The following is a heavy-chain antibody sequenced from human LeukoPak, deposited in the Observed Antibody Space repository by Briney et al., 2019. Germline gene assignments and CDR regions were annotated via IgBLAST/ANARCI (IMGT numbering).Heavy chain of an antibody. Sequence: ASVKLSCKASGGTFSSYAISWVRQAPGQGLEWMGGIIPILGTANYAQKFQGRVTITADESTSTAYMELSSLRSEDTAVYYCARDLKYYYDSSGYGFDYWGQGTLVTVSS. V-gene: IGHV1-69*13. CDR2: IIPILGTA. D-gene: IGHD3-22*01. CDR1: GGTFSSYA. CDR3: ARDLKYYYDSSGYGFDY. J-gene: IGHJ4*02.